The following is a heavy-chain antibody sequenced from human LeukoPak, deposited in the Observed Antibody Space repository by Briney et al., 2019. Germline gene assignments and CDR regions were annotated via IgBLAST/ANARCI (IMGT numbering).Heavy chain of an antibody. Sequence: PSETLSLTCAVYGGSFSGYYWSWIRQPPGKGLEWIGEINHSGSTNYNPSLKSRVTISVDTSKNQFALKLNSVTAADTAVYYCARVGAAAGFNFDYWGQGTLVTVSS. CDR2: INHSGST. V-gene: IGHV4-34*01. D-gene: IGHD6-13*01. CDR3: ARVGAAAGFNFDY. J-gene: IGHJ4*02. CDR1: GGSFSGYY.